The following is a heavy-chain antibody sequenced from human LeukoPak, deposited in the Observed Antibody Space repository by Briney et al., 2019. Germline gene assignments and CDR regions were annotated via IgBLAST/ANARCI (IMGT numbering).Heavy chain of an antibody. V-gene: IGHV3-15*01. CDR2: IKSKTDGGTT. J-gene: IGHJ4*02. CDR1: GFTFSNAW. Sequence: GGSLRLSCAASGFTFSNAWMSWVRQAPGKGLEWVGRIKSKTDGGTTDYAAHVKGRFSISRDDAKNTLYMQKNSLKTEDTAVYYCTTVYYDFWSGYPPLFDYWGQGTLVTVSS. D-gene: IGHD3-3*01. CDR3: TTVYYDFWSGYPPLFDY.